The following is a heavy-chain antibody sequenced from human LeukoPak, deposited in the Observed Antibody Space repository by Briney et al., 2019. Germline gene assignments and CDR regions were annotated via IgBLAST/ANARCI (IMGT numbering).Heavy chain of an antibody. CDR2: INPNSGGT. D-gene: IGHD3-22*01. J-gene: IGHJ6*02. Sequence: ASVKVSCKASGYTFTGYYMHWVRQAPGQGLGWMGRINPNSGGTNYAQKLQGRVTMTRDTSISTAYMELSRLRSDDTAVYYCARRRWISSGYPNYYYYGMDVWGQGTTVTVSS. CDR1: GYTFTGYY. V-gene: IGHV1-2*06. CDR3: ARRRWISSGYPNYYYYGMDV.